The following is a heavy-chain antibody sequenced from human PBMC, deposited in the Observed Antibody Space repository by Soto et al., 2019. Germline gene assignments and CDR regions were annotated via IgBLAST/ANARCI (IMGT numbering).Heavy chain of an antibody. V-gene: IGHV1-46*03. CDR2: INPSGGST. Sequence: GASVKVSCKAAGYTFTNYAIHWVRQAPGQGLDWMGIINPSGGSTSYAQKFQGRVTMTRDTSTSTVYMELSSLRSEDTAVYYCAIERGYYDSSGYYYVGSFDYWGQGTLVTVSS. J-gene: IGHJ4*02. CDR1: GYTFTNYA. D-gene: IGHD3-22*01. CDR3: AIERGYYDSSGYYYVGSFDY.